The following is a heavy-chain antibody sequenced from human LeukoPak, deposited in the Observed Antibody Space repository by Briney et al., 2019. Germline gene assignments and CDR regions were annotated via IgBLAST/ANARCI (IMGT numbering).Heavy chain of an antibody. D-gene: IGHD2-2*01. V-gene: IGHV3-53*01. CDR1: GFTVSSNY. J-gene: IGHJ4*02. Sequence: PGGSLRLSCAASGFTVSSNYMNWVRQAPGKGLEWVSVIYSGGSTYYADSVRGRFTISRDNSQNTVYLQMNSLRAEDTAVYYCAKALRFTRRRGFDYWGQGTLVTVSS. CDR3: AKALRFTRRRGFDY. CDR2: IYSGGST.